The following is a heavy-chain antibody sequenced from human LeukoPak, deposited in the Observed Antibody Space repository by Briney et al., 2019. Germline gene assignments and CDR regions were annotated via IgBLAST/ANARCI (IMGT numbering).Heavy chain of an antibody. Sequence: ASVKVSCKASGYTLTSYGISWVRQAPGQGLEWMGWISAYNGNTNYAQKLQGRVTMTTDTSTSTAYMELRSLRSDDTAVYYCAREVEYYYGSGSHDYYYGMDVWGQGTTVTVSS. V-gene: IGHV1-18*01. D-gene: IGHD3-10*01. J-gene: IGHJ6*02. CDR2: ISAYNGNT. CDR1: GYTLTSYG. CDR3: AREVEYYYGSGSHDYYYGMDV.